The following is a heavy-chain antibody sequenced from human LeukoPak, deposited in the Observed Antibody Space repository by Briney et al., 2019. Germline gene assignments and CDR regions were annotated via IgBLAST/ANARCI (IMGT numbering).Heavy chain of an antibody. CDR1: GFTFSSYG. D-gene: IGHD5-24*01. V-gene: IGHV3-23*01. J-gene: IGHJ4*02. Sequence: GGSLRLSCAASGFTFSSYGMSWVRQAPGKGLEWVSAISGSGGSTYYADSVKGRFTVSRDNSKNTLYLQMNSLRAEDTAVYYCAKERWLQFYYDYWGQGTLVTVSS. CDR2: ISGSGGST. CDR3: AKERWLQFYYDY.